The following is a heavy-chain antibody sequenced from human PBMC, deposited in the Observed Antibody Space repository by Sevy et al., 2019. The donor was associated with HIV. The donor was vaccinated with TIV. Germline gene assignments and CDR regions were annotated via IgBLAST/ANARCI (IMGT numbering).Heavy chain of an antibody. V-gene: IGHV3-7*01. CDR2: IKQDGSEK. Sequence: GGSLRLSCAASGFTFSNYWMSWVRQAPGKGLEWVANIKQDGSEKYCVDSVKDRFTISRDNARNSLFLQMNSLRVEDTAVYYCARHFSSSWTTRHFDCWGQGTLVTVSS. D-gene: IGHD6-13*01. CDR3: ARHFSSSWTTRHFDC. J-gene: IGHJ4*02. CDR1: GFTFSNYW.